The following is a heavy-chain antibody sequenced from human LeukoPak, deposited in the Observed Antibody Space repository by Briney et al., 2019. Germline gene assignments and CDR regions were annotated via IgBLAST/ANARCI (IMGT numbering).Heavy chain of an antibody. CDR3: ARADYSNPRGRYYFDY. D-gene: IGHD4-11*01. CDR1: GGSISSSSYY. Sequence: SETLSLTCTVSGGSISSSSYYWGWIRQPPGKGLEWIGSIYYSGSTYYNPSLKSRVTISVDTSKNQFSLKLSSVTAADTAVYYCARADYSNPRGRYYFDYWGQGTLVTVSS. J-gene: IGHJ4*02. CDR2: IYYSGST. V-gene: IGHV4-39*07.